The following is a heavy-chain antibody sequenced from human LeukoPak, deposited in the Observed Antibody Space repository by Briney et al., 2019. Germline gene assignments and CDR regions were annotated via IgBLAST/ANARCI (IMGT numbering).Heavy chain of an antibody. D-gene: IGHD6-13*01. CDR3: ARETPKDSSSYFDY. J-gene: IGHJ4*02. CDR2: IWYDGSNK. Sequence: GGSLRPSCAASGFTFSSYGMHWVRQAPGKGLEWVAVIWYDGSNKYYADSVKGRFTISRDNSKNTLYLQMNSLRAEDTAVYYCARETPKDSSSYFDYWGQGTLVTVSS. CDR1: GFTFSSYG. V-gene: IGHV3-33*01.